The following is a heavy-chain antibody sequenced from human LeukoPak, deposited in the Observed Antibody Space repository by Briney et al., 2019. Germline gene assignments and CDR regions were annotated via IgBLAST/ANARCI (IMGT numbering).Heavy chain of an antibody. CDR2: INPNSGDI. D-gene: IGHD5-12*01. CDR3: ADMRGGSDAFDI. Sequence: ASVKVSCNASGYTFTGYYMHWVRQAPGQGLEWMGWINPNSGDINYAQKFQGRVTMTRDTSISTAYMDLSSLRSDDTAVYYCADMRGGSDAFDIWGQGTMVTVSS. J-gene: IGHJ3*02. V-gene: IGHV1-2*02. CDR1: GYTFTGYY.